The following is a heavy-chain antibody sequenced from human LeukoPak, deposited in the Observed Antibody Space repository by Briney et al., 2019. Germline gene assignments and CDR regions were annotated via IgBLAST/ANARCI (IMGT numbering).Heavy chain of an antibody. Sequence: GGSLRLSCAGSGFALKSYSLSWVRQAPGKGLEWVSSISSTSAYIYYADSVKGRFTISRDNVDNVVYLQMNSLGAEDTAVYYCARDPAVAGYYYFDYWGQGTLVTVSS. CDR1: GFALKSYS. CDR2: ISSTSAYI. V-gene: IGHV3-21*01. J-gene: IGHJ4*02. CDR3: ARDPAVAGYYYFDY. D-gene: IGHD6-19*01.